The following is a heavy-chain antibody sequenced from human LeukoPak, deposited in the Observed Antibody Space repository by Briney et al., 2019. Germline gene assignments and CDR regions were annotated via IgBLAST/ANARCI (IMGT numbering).Heavy chain of an antibody. D-gene: IGHD5-12*01. CDR2: ISSSSSYI. J-gene: IGHJ6*02. CDR3: AKQSGYEYYYGMDV. CDR1: GFTFSSYS. Sequence: GGTLRLSCAASGFTFSSYSMNWVRQPPGKGLEWVSSISSSSSYIYYADSVKGRFTISRDNAKNSLYLQMNSLRAEDTAVYYCAKQSGYEYYYGMDVWGQGTTVTVSS. V-gene: IGHV3-21*04.